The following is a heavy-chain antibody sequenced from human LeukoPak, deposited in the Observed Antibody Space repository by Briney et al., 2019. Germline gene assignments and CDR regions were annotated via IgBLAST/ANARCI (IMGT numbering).Heavy chain of an antibody. V-gene: IGHV1-18*01. J-gene: IGHJ4*02. D-gene: IGHD2-2*02. CDR2: ISAYNGNT. CDR3: ARGVPAAIVGFDY. Sequence: XAPGQXXXGMGWISAYNGNTNYAQKLQGRVTINTDTFTRTAYMELRSLRSDDTAVYYCARGVPAAIVGFDYWGQGTLVTVSS.